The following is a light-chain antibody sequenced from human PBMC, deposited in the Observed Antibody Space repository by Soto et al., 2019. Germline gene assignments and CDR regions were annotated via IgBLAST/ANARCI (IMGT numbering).Light chain of an antibody. J-gene: IGLJ1*01. CDR2: DVS. Sequence: QSALTQPASVSGSPGQSITISCTGTSSDVGGYNYVSWYQQHPGKAPKLMIYDVSNRPSGVSNRFSGSKSGNTASLTISGLQAEDEADYYCSSYTSSSTLFYDFGTGTKLTVL. CDR3: SSYTSSSTLFYD. V-gene: IGLV2-14*01. CDR1: SSDVGGYNY.